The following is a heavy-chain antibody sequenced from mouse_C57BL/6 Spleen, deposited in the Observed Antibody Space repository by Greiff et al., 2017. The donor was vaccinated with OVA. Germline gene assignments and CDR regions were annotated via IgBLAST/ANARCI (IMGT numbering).Heavy chain of an antibody. Sequence: EVKLMESGGGLVQPKGSLKLSCAASGFSFNTYAMNWVRQAPGKGLEWVARIRSKSNNYATYYDVSVKDRFTNSRDDSESMLYLQMNNLKTEDTVMYYCVSSTFYAMDYWGQGTSVTVSS. V-gene: IGHV10-1*01. CDR3: VSSTFYAMDY. J-gene: IGHJ4*01. CDR2: IRSKSNNYAT. D-gene: IGHD5-1*01. CDR1: GFSFNTYA.